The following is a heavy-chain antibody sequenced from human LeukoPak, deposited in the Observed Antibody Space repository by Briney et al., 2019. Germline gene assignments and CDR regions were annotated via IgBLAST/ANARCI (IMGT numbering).Heavy chain of an antibody. Sequence: GGSLRLSCAASGFTFSDYAMSWVRQAPGKGLKWVSDISASGDNTPYADSVQGRFTISRDNFKNTLYLEMNSLRAEDTTVYFCARDRPYYYDGSGYYYTLDYWGQGTLVTVSS. CDR1: GFTFSDYA. V-gene: IGHV3-23*01. CDR2: ISASGDNT. D-gene: IGHD3-22*01. J-gene: IGHJ4*02. CDR3: ARDRPYYYDGSGYYYTLDY.